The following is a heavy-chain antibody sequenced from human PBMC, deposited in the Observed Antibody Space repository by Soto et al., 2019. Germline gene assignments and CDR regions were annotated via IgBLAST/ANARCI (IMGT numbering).Heavy chain of an antibody. J-gene: IGHJ5*02. V-gene: IGHV1-2*02. CDR3: ARVGPTGWFDP. CDR1: GYSFTDYY. CDR2: INTKTGCT. Sequence: QVHLVQSGAEVKKPGASVKVSCKASGYSFTDYYMHWVRQAPGQVLEWMGWINTKTGCTNYAQRVQGRVTMTGDTSITTAYMELSSLRSDDTDVYSCARVGPTGWFDPWGQGTVVTVSS.